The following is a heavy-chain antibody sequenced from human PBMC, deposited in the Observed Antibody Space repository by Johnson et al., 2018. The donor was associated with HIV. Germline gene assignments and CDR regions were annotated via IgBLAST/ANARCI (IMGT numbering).Heavy chain of an antibody. Sequence: VQLVESGGGLVQPGGSLRLSCAASGFTVSSNYMSWVRQAPGKGLEWVSVIYSGGSTYYADSVKGRFTISRDNSKNTLYLQMNSLRAEDTAVYYCARGVGSGWYFEIGDDAFDIWGQGTMVTFSS. CDR1: GFTVSSNY. V-gene: IGHV3-66*01. D-gene: IGHD6-19*01. CDR2: IYSGGST. CDR3: ARGVGSGWYFEIGDDAFDI. J-gene: IGHJ3*02.